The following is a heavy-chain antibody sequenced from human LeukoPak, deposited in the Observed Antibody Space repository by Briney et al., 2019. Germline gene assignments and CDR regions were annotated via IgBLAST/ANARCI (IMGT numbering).Heavy chain of an antibody. V-gene: IGHV4-59*12. CDR1: GGFIGSFY. CDR3: ARVVGATLYYFDY. Sequence: SETLSLTCTVSGGFIGSFYWNWIRQPPGKGLEWIGNIYFSGSTNYNPSLKSRVTISVDASKNQFSLKLSSVTAADTAVYYCARVVGATLYYFDYWGQGTLVTVSS. CDR2: IYFSGST. D-gene: IGHD1-26*01. J-gene: IGHJ4*02.